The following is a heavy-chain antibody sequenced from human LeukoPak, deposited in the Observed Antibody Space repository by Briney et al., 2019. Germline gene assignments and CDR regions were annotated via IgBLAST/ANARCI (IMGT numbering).Heavy chain of an antibody. V-gene: IGHV1-2*02. CDR3: ARAPRRASSWYDY. CDR1: GYIFTDYY. D-gene: IGHD6-13*01. CDR2: INPNNGGT. J-gene: IGHJ4*02. Sequence: ASVKVSCKASGYIFTDYYIHWVRQAPGQGLEWMGWINPNNGGTNSAQKFQRRVTMTRDTSIDTAYMELSSLTSDDTAVYSCARAPRRASSWYDYWGQGTLVTVSS.